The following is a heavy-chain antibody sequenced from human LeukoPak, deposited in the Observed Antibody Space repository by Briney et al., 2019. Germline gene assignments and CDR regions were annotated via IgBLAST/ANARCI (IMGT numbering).Heavy chain of an antibody. V-gene: IGHV4-59*01. D-gene: IGHD3-22*01. CDR1: GGSISSYY. CDR3: ARDTYDSSGYYHDD. Sequence: SETLSLTCTVSGGSISSYYWSWIRQPPGKELEWIGYIYYSGSTNYNPSLKSRVTISVDTSKNQFSLKLSSVTAADTAVYYCARDTYDSSGYYHDDWGQGTLVTVSS. CDR2: IYYSGST. J-gene: IGHJ4*02.